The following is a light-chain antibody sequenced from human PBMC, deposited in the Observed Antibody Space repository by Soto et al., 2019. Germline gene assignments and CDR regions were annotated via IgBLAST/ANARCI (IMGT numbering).Light chain of an antibody. J-gene: IGKJ1*01. V-gene: IGKV2-28*01. Sequence: DNVLTQSPVSLPVTPGEPASISCRSSQSLLHSNGYNYLDWFLQKPGQSPQLLISLGSNRASGVPDRFSGSGSGTDFTLKISRVEAEDVGVYYCMQALQSPKTFGQGTKVEIK. CDR1: QSLLHSNGYNY. CDR2: LGS. CDR3: MQALQSPKT.